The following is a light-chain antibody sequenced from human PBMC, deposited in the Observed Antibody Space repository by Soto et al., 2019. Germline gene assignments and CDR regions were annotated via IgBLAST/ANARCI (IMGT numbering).Light chain of an antibody. V-gene: IGLV1-36*01. CDR3: AAWDGSLNALV. CDR2: YDD. CDR1: SSKIENNP. J-gene: IGLJ2*01. Sequence: QSVLTQPPSVSEAPRQRVTISCSGSSSKIENNPVNWYQQLPGKAPKLLIYYDDLLPSGVSDRFSGSKSGTSASLAISGLQSEDEADYYCAAWDGSLNALVFGGGTKLTVL.